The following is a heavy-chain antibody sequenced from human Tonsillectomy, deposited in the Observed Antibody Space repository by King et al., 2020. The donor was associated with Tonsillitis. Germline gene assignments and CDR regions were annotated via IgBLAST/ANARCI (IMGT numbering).Heavy chain of an antibody. CDR2: ISFDGMNK. CDR1: GFSFSSYG. CDR3: AKDLYTAVHDAFDI. J-gene: IGHJ3*02. D-gene: IGHD1-1*01. Sequence: VQLVESGGGVVQPGRSLRLSCAASGFSFSSYGMHWVRQAPGKGLEWVALISFDGMNKYYADSVKGRFTISRDNSKNTLYVQMNSLRVEDTAVYSCAKDLYTAVHDAFDIWGQGTMVTVSS. V-gene: IGHV3-30*18.